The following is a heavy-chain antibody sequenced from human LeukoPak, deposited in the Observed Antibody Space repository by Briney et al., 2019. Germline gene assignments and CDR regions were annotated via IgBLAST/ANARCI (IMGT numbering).Heavy chain of an antibody. Sequence: SETLSLTCTVSGGSISSYYWSWIRQPPGKGLEYIGYIYYSGSTNYNPSLKSRVTISIDMSNNHFSLNLRSVTAADKAVYYCARDSGPWGVFDPWGQGTLVTVSS. J-gene: IGHJ5*02. CDR1: GGSISSYY. V-gene: IGHV4-59*01. CDR3: ARDSGPWGVFDP. D-gene: IGHD3-10*01. CDR2: IYYSGST.